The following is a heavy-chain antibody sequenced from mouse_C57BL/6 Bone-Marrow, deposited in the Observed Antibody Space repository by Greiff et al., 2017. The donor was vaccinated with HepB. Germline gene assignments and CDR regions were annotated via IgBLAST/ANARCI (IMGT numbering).Heavy chain of an antibody. D-gene: IGHD1-1*01. J-gene: IGHJ3*01. CDR1: GYTFTSYW. CDR3: ARNGGPAWFAY. CDR2: IDPSDSYT. V-gene: IGHV1-69*01. Sequence: QVQLQQPGAELVMPGASVKLSCKASGYTFTSYWMHWVKQRPGQGLEWIGEIDPSDSYTNYNQKFKGKSTLTVDKSSSTAYMQLSSLTSEDSAVYYCARNGGPAWFAYWGQGTLVTVSA.